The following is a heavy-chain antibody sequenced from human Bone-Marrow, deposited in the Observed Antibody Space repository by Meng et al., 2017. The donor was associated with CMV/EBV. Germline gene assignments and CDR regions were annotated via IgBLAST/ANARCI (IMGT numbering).Heavy chain of an antibody. CDR3: AGLWSFLLV. V-gene: IGHV3-30*02. CDR2: IWYDASNK. D-gene: IGHD2-15*01. Sequence: GGSLRLSCAASGFISSTYSMTWVRQAPGKGLEWVAIIWYDASNKYYADSVKGRFTISRDNSKNTLYLQMNSLRAEDTAVYYCAGLWSFLLVWGQGTLVTVSS. J-gene: IGHJ4*02. CDR1: GFISSTYS.